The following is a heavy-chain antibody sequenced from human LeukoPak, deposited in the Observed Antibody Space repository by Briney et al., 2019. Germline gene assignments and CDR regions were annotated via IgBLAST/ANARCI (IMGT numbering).Heavy chain of an antibody. CDR2: INHSGST. D-gene: IGHD2-2*01. Sequence: SETLSLTCTVSGGSISSDYWSWVRQPPGKGLEWIGEINHSGSTNYNPSLKSRVTISVDTSKNQFSLKLSSVTAADTAVYYCASSRRLGYCSSTSCYPYWGQGTLVTVSS. CDR1: GGSISSDY. CDR3: ASSRRLGYCSSTSCYPY. V-gene: IGHV4-34*01. J-gene: IGHJ4*02.